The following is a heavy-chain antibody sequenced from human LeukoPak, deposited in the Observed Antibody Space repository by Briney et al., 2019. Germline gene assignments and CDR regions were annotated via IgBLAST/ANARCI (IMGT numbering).Heavy chain of an antibody. CDR2: IYDSGSP. J-gene: IGHJ4*02. CDR3: ARRGSNKFIDY. D-gene: IGHD4-4*01. V-gene: IGHV4-39*01. CDR1: GGSISSSSSY. Sequence: PSETLSLTCTVSGGSISSSSSYWGWIRQPPGKGLDWIGSIYDSGSPYYNPSLKSRVTISVDTSKNQFSLKLKSVTAADTAVYYCARRGSNKFIDYWGQGTLVTVSS.